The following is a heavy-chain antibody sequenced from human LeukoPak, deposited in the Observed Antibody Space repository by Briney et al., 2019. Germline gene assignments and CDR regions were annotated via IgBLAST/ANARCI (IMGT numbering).Heavy chain of an antibody. CDR2: ISAYNGNT. CDR1: GYTFTSYG. D-gene: IGHD4-17*01. V-gene: IGHV1-18*01. J-gene: IGHJ6*03. Sequence: ASVKVSCKASGYTFTSYGISWVRQAPGQGLEWMGWISAYNGNTNYAQKLQGRVTMTTDTSTSTAYMELTGLRSDDTAVYYCARIVTVAIRYYYYYYMDVWGKGTTVTISS. CDR3: ARIVTVAIRYYYYYYMDV.